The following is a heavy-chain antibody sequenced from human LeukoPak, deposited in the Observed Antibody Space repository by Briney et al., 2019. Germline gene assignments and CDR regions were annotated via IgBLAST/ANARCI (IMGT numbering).Heavy chain of an antibody. Sequence: GGSLRLSCAASGFTFSSYSMNWVRQAPGKGLEWVSYISSSSSTIYYADSVKGRFTISRDNAKDSLYLQMNNVRVEDTAVYYCARTCSAGSCLRYWGQGTLVTVSS. CDR2: ISSSSSTI. J-gene: IGHJ4*02. V-gene: IGHV3-48*01. CDR3: ARTCSAGSCLRY. CDR1: GFTFSSYS. D-gene: IGHD2-15*01.